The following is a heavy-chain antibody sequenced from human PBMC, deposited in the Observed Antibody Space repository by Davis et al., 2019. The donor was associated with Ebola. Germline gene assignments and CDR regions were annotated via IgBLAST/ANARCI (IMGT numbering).Heavy chain of an antibody. V-gene: IGHV1-18*01. CDR2: ISAYYGNT. CDR1: GYSFSTFG. CDR3: AGPYSSGAIPPRRTPPPHKACYYYGMDV. D-gene: IGHD6-19*01. Sequence: ASVKVSCKASGYSFSTFGISWVRQAPGQRLEWMGWISAYYGNTNYAQKFQGRVTITADESTSTAYMELSSLRSEDTAVYYCAGPYSSGAIPPRRTPPPHKACYYYGMDVWGQGTTVTVSS. J-gene: IGHJ6*02.